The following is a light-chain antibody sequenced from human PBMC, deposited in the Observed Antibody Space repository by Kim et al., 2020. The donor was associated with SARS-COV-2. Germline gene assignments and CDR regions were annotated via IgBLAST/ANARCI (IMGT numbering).Light chain of an antibody. CDR1: QSVSSL. CDR2: KTS. V-gene: IGKV1-5*03. CDR3: QQYSTSGT. Sequence: DIQMTQSPSTLSASVGDRVTITCRASQSVSSLLAWFQQKPGKAPKLLIYKTSNLESGVPSRFSGSGSGTEFTLTIDSLQPDDFATYYCQQYSTSGTFGQGTKVDIK. J-gene: IGKJ1*01.